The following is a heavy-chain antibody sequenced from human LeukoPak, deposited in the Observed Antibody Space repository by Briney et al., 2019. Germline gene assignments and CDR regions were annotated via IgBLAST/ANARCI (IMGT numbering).Heavy chain of an antibody. CDR1: GFTFSSYA. CDR3: AKGGRAVSTTYYFDY. Sequence: GASLRLSCAASGFTFSSYAMTWVRQAPGKGLEWVSIISDSAATTFYADSVKGRFTISRDNSKNTLYLQVYSLRAEDTAVYYCAKGGRAVSTTYYFDYWGQGTLVTVSS. D-gene: IGHD4-11*01. CDR2: ISDSAATT. J-gene: IGHJ4*02. V-gene: IGHV3-23*01.